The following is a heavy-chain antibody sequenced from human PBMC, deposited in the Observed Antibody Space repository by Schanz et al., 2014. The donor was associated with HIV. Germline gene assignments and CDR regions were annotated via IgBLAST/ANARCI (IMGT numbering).Heavy chain of an antibody. J-gene: IGHJ6*02. Sequence: QVHLMQSGAEVKKPGASVKVSCKASGYTFTSYDINWVRQATGQGLEWMGWMNPNSGNTGFAQKFQGRVTMTRNTSINTAYMEVSGLKSEDTAVYYCARKMSISNQWLRALYSNYGMDVWGQGTTVTVSS. CDR2: MNPNSGNT. V-gene: IGHV1-8*01. D-gene: IGHD5-12*01. CDR3: ARKMSISNQWLRALYSNYGMDV. CDR1: GYTFTSYD.